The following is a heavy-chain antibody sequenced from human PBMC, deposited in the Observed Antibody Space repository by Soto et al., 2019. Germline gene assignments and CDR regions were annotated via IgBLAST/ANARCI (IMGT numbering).Heavy chain of an antibody. J-gene: IGHJ4*02. CDR3: ARESGYGGHNRGMSFDY. CDR2: INHSGST. Sequence: SETLSLTCAVYGGSFSGYYWSWIRQPPGKGLEWIGEINHSGSTNYNPSLKSRVTISVDTSKNQFSLKLSSVTAADTAVYYCARESGYGGHNRGMSFDYWGQGTLVTVSS. CDR1: GGSFSGYY. D-gene: IGHD4-17*01. V-gene: IGHV4-34*01.